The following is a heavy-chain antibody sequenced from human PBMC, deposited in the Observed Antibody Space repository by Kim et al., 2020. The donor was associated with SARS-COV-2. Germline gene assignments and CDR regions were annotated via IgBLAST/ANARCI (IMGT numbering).Heavy chain of an antibody. Sequence: GSTNYNPTLKSRVTISVDTSKNQFSLKLSSVTAADTAVYYCARVAGHHDYWGQGTLVTVSS. J-gene: IGHJ4*02. CDR3: ARVAGHHDY. CDR2: GST. V-gene: IGHV4-59*01. D-gene: IGHD6-19*01.